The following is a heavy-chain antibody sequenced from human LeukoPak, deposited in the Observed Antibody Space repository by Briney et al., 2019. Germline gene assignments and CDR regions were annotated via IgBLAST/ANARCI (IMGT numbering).Heavy chain of an antibody. Sequence: SETVSLTCAVYGGSFSGYYWSWIRQPPGKGLEWIGEINHSGSTNYNASLKSRVTISVDTSKNQFSLKLSSVTAADTAVYYCARLSGVLGSYYRVSYYYYGMDVWGQGTTVTVSS. CDR1: GGSFSGYY. J-gene: IGHJ6*02. CDR2: INHSGST. CDR3: ARLSGVLGSYYRVSYYYYGMDV. V-gene: IGHV4-34*01. D-gene: IGHD3-10*01.